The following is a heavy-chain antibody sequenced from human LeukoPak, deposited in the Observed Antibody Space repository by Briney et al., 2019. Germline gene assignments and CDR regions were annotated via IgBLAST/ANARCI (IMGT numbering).Heavy chain of an antibody. CDR1: GYTFTSYG. CDR3: ARSGGSGISPDDAFDI. Sequence: ASVKVSCKASGYTFTSYGISWVRQAPGQGLEGMGWISAYNGNTNYAQKLQGRVTMTTDTSTSTAYMELRSLRSDDTAVYYCARSGGSGISPDDAFDIWGQGTMVTVSS. V-gene: IGHV1-18*04. D-gene: IGHD3-10*01. J-gene: IGHJ3*02. CDR2: ISAYNGNT.